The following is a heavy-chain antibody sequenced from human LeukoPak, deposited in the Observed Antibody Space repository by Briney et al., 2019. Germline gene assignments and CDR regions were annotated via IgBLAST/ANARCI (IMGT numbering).Heavy chain of an antibody. CDR3: ARRAGAYSHPYDY. V-gene: IGHV3-53*01. D-gene: IGHD4/OR15-4a*01. CDR2: IYSDNT. CDR1: GFTVNSNS. Sequence: GGSLRLSCTVSGFTVNSNSMSWVRQAPGKGLEWVSFIYSDNTHYSDSVKGRFTISRDNSKNTLYLQMNSLRADDTAVYYCARRAGAYSHPYDYWGQGTLVTVSS. J-gene: IGHJ4*02.